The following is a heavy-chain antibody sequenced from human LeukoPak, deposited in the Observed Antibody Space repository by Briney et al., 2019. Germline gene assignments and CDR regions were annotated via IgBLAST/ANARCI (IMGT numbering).Heavy chain of an antibody. J-gene: IGHJ6*02. CDR2: IYTSGST. CDR3: ARVDYDFWSGYYTYYYYGMDV. D-gene: IGHD3-3*01. V-gene: IGHV4-4*07. CDR1: GGSISSYY. Sequence: SETLSLTCTVSGGSISSYYWSWIRQPAGKGLEWIGRIYTSGSTNYNPSLKSRVTMSVDTSKNQFSLKLSSVTAADTAAYYCARVDYDFWSGYYTYYYYGMDVWGQGTTVTVSS.